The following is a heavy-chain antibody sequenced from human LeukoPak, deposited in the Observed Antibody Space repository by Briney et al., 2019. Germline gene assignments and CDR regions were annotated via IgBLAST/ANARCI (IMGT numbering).Heavy chain of an antibody. Sequence: TGGSLRLSCAASGFTFNYAWMSWVRQVPGKGLEWVGQTVSEIDGGTTDYAAPVKGRFTISRDDSKSTLYLQMNSLKIEDTAVYYCTTDEDWNYARKDVWGQGATVIVSS. D-gene: IGHD1-7*01. CDR3: TTDEDWNYARKDV. CDR1: GFTFNYAW. V-gene: IGHV3-15*04. CDR2: TVSEIDGGTT. J-gene: IGHJ6*02.